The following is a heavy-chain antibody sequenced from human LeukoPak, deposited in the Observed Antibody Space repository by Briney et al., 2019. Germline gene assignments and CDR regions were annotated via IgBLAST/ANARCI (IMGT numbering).Heavy chain of an antibody. Sequence: PGGSLRLSCAASGFTVSSNYMSWVRQAPGKGLEWVSVIYSGGSTNYADSVKGRFTISRDNSKNTLYLQMNSLRAEDTAVYYCARVPTTVTTVYFDYWGQGTLVTVSS. CDR2: IYSGGST. V-gene: IGHV3-53*01. CDR1: GFTVSSNY. D-gene: IGHD4-17*01. J-gene: IGHJ4*02. CDR3: ARVPTTVTTVYFDY.